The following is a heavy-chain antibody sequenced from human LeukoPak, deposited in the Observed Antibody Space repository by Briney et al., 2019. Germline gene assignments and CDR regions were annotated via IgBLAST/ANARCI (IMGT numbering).Heavy chain of an antibody. CDR1: GGSISSSSYY. Sequence: SETLSLTCTVSGGSISSSSYYWDWIRQPPGKGLEWIGSIYYSGSTYYNPSLKSRVTISVDTSKNQFSLKLSSVTAADTAVYYCARSLLTQFDPWGQGTLVTVSS. CDR2: IYYSGST. CDR3: ARSLLTQFDP. J-gene: IGHJ5*02. V-gene: IGHV4-39*07.